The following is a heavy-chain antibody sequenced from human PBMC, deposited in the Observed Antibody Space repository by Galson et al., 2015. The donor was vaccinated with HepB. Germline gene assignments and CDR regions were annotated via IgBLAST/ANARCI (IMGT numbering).Heavy chain of an antibody. CDR2: ISGSGGST. Sequence: SLRLSCAASGFTFSSYAMSWVRQAPGKGLEWVSAISGSGGSTYYADSVKGRFTISRDNSKNTLYLQMNSLRAEDAAVYFCTTVIVGGGYWGQGTRVTVSS. D-gene: IGHD1-26*01. J-gene: IGHJ4*02. CDR3: TTVIVGGGY. V-gene: IGHV3-23*01. CDR1: GFTFSSYA.